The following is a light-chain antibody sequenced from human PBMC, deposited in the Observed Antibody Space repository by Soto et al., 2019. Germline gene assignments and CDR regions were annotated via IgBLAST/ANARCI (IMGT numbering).Light chain of an antibody. V-gene: IGKV1-39*01. Sequence: DIQMTQSPSSLSASVGDRVTITCRASQSISNYLNWYQQKPGTAPKLLIYTASSLQSGVPSRFSGSGSGTDFTLTISSLQPEDFATYYCQQSHSTPLTFXGGTKVDIK. CDR2: TAS. CDR3: QQSHSTPLT. CDR1: QSISNY. J-gene: IGKJ4*01.